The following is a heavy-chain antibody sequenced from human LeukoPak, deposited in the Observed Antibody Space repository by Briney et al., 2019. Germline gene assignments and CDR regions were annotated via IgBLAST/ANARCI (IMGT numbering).Heavy chain of an antibody. D-gene: IGHD3-22*01. J-gene: IGHJ4*02. V-gene: IGHV1-2*06. CDR1: GYTFTGYY. Sequence: ASVKVSCXASGYTFTGYYMHWVRQAPGQGLEWMGRINPNSGGTNYAQKFQGRVTMTRDTSISTAYMELSRLRSDDTAVYYCARDGAPYYYDSSGYYYSDYWGQGTLVTVSS. CDR3: ARDGAPYYYDSSGYYYSDY. CDR2: INPNSGGT.